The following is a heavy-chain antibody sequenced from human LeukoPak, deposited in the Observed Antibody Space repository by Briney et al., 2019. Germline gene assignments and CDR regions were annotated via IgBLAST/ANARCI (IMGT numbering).Heavy chain of an antibody. D-gene: IGHD3-22*01. V-gene: IGHV1-46*01. CDR2: INPSGGST. CDR1: GYTFTNYY. J-gene: IGHJ1*01. Sequence: ASVKVSCKASGYTFTNYYMHWVRQAPGQGLEWMGIINPSGGSTSYTQKFQGRVTMTRDTSSTTAYMELSRLRSDDTAVYYCARLVVISTTSEYFQEWGQGTLVIVSS. CDR3: ARLVVISTTSEYFQE.